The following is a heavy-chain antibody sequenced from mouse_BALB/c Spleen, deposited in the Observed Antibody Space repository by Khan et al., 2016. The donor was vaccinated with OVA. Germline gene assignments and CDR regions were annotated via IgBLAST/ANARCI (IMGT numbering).Heavy chain of an antibody. V-gene: IGHV5-17*02. CDR1: GFTFSSFG. CDR2: LNSGSSTI. D-gene: IGHD4-1*01. Sequence: EVELVESGGGLVQPGGSRKLSCAASGFTFSSFGMHWVRQAPEKGLEWVAYLNSGSSTIYYADPVKGRFTISRDNPKNTLFLQMTSLRSEDTAMYYCARGNWAYWGQGTTLTVSS. J-gene: IGHJ2*01. CDR3: ARGNWAY.